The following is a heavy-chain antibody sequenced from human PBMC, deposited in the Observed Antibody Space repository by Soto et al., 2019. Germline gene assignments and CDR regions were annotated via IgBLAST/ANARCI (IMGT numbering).Heavy chain of an antibody. Sequence: EVQLVQSGGGLVQPGGSLRLSCAGSGFTFSDHYMDWVRQAPGKGLEWVGRSRNKVNSYTTEYAASVKGRFTISRDDSENSLYLQMNSLKTEDTAVYYCARNRYNRNDGDDYWGQGTLVTVSS. D-gene: IGHD1-20*01. CDR2: SRNKVNSYTT. CDR1: GFTFSDHY. V-gene: IGHV3-72*01. CDR3: ARNRYNRNDGDDY. J-gene: IGHJ4*02.